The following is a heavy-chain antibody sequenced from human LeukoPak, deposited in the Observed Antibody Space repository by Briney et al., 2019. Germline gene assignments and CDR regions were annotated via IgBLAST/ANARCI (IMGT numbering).Heavy chain of an antibody. Sequence: GASVKVSCKASGYTFTSYYMHWVRQAPGQGLEWMGIINPSGGSTSYAQKFQGRVTMTRDTSTSTVYMELSSLRSDDTAVYYCARADLDGPLQQLVPFDYWGQGTLVTVSS. CDR2: INPSGGST. CDR1: GYTFTSYY. CDR3: ARADLDGPLQQLVPFDY. D-gene: IGHD6-13*01. J-gene: IGHJ4*02. V-gene: IGHV1-46*01.